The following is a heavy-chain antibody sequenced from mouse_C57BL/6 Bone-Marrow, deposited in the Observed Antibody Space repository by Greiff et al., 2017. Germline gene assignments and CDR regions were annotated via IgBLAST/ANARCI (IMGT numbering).Heavy chain of an antibody. V-gene: IGHV14-4*01. J-gene: IGHJ2*01. CDR1: GFNIKDDY. D-gene: IGHD1-1*01. CDR2: IDPENGDT. CDR3: TTEGVTTVVDY. Sequence: VKLQQSGAELVRPGASVKLSCTASGFNIKDDYMHWVKQRPEQGLEWIGWIDPENGDTESASKFQGKATITADTSSNKAYLQLSSLTSEDTAVYYCTTEGVTTVVDYWGQGTTLTVSA.